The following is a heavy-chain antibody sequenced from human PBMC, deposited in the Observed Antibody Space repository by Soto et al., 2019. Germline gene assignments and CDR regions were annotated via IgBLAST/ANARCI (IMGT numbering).Heavy chain of an antibody. CDR3: ARVSGGNTAMVIDY. V-gene: IGHV1-18*01. CDR2: ISAYNGNT. CDR1: GYTFTSYG. J-gene: IGHJ4*02. D-gene: IGHD5-18*01. Sequence: ASVKVSCKASGYTFTSYGISWVRQAPGQGLEWMGWISAYNGNTNYAQKLQGRVTMTTDTSTSTAYMELRSLRSDDTAVYYCARVSGGNTAMVIDYWGQGTLVTVSS.